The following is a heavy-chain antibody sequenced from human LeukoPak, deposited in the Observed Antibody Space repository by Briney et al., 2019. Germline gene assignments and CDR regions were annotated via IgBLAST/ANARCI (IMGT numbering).Heavy chain of an antibody. D-gene: IGHD2-15*01. J-gene: IGHJ6*03. CDR3: ARELYCSGGTCSNDYYYYYYMDV. CDR1: GFTFSTYS. CDR2: ISSGSCFI. Sequence: GGSLRLSCAASGFTFSTYSMNWVRQAPGKGLEWVSSISSGSCFIYYADSVKGRFTISRDNAKNSLYLQMNSLRAEDTAVYYCARELYCSGGTCSNDYYYYYYMDVWGKGTTVTVSS. V-gene: IGHV3-21*01.